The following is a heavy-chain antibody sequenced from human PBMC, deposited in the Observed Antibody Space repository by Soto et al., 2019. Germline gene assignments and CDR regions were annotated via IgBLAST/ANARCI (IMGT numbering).Heavy chain of an antibody. J-gene: IGHJ4*02. V-gene: IGHV3-74*01. CDR1: GITFSGYW. CDR3: ATVFEH. Sequence: EVQLVESGGGSVQPGGSLRLSCVASGITFSGYWMHWVRQVPGKGLVWVARVDSDGSGTSYADSVKGRFTISRDNAKNTLYLQMNSLRVEDTAVYYCATVFEHCGQRIPVTVSS. CDR2: VDSDGSGT.